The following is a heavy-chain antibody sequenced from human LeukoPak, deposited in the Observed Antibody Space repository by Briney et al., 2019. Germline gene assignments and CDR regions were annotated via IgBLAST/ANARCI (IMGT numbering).Heavy chain of an antibody. V-gene: IGHV1-46*01. CDR2: INPTSGST. D-gene: IGHD3-10*01. CDR1: GYTFTTYY. Sequence: GASVKVSCKASGYTFTTYYIHWVRQAPGEGLEWMGIINPTSGSTSYAQKFQGRVTMTRDTSTSTVYMELSSLRSEDTAVYYCARGPSITMVRGGQWYYYMDVWGKGTTVTISS. J-gene: IGHJ6*03. CDR3: ARGPSITMVRGGQWYYYMDV.